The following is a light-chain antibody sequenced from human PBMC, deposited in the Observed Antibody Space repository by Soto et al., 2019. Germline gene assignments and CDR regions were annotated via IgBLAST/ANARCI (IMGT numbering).Light chain of an antibody. CDR1: QSVSTY. Sequence: EIVMTQSPATLSASPGERATLSCRASQSVSTYLAWYQQKAGQAPRLLIYGASTRATGIPGRFSGSGSGTEFTLTISSLQSEDFAVYYCQQYSYWPPWTFGQGTKVDIK. CDR3: QQYSYWPPWT. J-gene: IGKJ1*01. CDR2: GAS. V-gene: IGKV3-15*01.